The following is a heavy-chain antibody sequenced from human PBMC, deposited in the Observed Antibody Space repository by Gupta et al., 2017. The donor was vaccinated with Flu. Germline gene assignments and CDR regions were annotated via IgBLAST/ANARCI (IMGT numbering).Heavy chain of an antibody. CDR1: GFTFSSYA. D-gene: IGHD3-10*01. CDR2: ISGSGGST. CDR3: ANPALGVRGPSGDDFDY. J-gene: IGHJ4*02. Sequence: GGSLRLSCAASGFTFSSYAMSWVRQAPGKGLEWVSAISGSGGSTYYADSVKGRFTISRDNSKNTLYLQMNSLRAEDTAVYYCANPALGVRGPSGDDFDYWGQGTLVTVSS. V-gene: IGHV3-23*01.